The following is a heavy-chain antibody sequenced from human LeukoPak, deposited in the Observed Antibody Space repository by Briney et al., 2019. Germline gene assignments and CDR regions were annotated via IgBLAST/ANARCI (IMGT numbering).Heavy chain of an antibody. D-gene: IGHD6-19*01. CDR2: ISYDGSNK. V-gene: IGHV3-30*14. Sequence: GRSLRLSCAASGFTFSSYAMHWVRQAPGKGLEWVAVISYDGSNKYYADSVKGRFTISRDNSKNTLYLQMNSLRAEDTAVYYCGRGLAVAGTGGGFDYWGRGPLATVS. J-gene: IGHJ4*02. CDR1: GFTFSSYA. CDR3: GRGLAVAGTGGGFDY.